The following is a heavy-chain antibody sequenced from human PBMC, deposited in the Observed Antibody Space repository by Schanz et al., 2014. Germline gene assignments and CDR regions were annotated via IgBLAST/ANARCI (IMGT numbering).Heavy chain of an antibody. CDR3: ARAPGANASPYYFDY. CDR1: GFIFEDYA. J-gene: IGHJ4*02. V-gene: IGHV3-9*01. D-gene: IGHD2-8*01. Sequence: VQLVESGGGLVKPGGSLRLSCAASGFIFEDYAMYWVRQAPGKGLEWVSGISWNSYSLLYADSVQGRFTISRDNAKNSLYLQMNSLRHDDTAFYYCARAPGANASPYYFDYWGQGSLVTVSS. CDR2: ISWNSYSL.